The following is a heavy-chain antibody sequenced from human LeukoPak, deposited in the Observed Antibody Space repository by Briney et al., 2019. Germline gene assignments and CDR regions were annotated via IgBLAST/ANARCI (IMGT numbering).Heavy chain of an antibody. D-gene: IGHD3-10*01. CDR3: ARDLMVRGVSNWFDP. J-gene: IGHJ5*02. V-gene: IGHV4-59*01. CDR1: GGSISSYY. Sequence: NPSETLSLTCTVSGGSISSYYWSWIRQPPGKGLEWIGYIYYSGSTNYNPSLKSRVTISVDTSKNQCSLKLSSVTAADTAVYYCARDLMVRGVSNWFDPWGQGTLVTVSS. CDR2: IYYSGST.